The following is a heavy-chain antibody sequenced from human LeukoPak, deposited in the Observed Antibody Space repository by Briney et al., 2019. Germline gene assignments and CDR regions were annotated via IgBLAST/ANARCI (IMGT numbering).Heavy chain of an antibody. V-gene: IGHV4-61*02. D-gene: IGHD6-6*01. CDR1: GYSISSGYY. CDR3: ARGEISSSSPKYYYYMDV. CDR2: IYTSGST. J-gene: IGHJ6*03. Sequence: SETLSLTCTVSGYSISSGYYWSWIRQPAGKGLEWIGRIYTSGSTNYNPSLKSRVTISVDTSKNQFSLKLSSVTAADTAVYYCARGEISSSSPKYYYYMDVWGKGTTVTVSS.